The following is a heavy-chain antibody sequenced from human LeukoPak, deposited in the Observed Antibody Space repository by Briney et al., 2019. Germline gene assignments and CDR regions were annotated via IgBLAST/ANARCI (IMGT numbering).Heavy chain of an antibody. J-gene: IGHJ4*02. D-gene: IGHD3-10*01. CDR1: GGSISSGSYY. CDR3: AREALIWFGELLGEFDY. V-gene: IGHV4-61*02. CDR2: IYTCGST. Sequence: SQTLSLTCTVSGGSISSGSYYWSWIRQPAGKGLEWIGRIYTCGSTNYNPSLKSRVTISVDTSKNQFSLKLSSVTAADTAVYYCAREALIWFGELLGEFDYWGQGTLVTVSS.